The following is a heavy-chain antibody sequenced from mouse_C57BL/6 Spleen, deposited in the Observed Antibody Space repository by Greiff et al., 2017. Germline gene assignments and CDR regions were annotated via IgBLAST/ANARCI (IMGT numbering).Heavy chain of an antibody. CDR1: GFTFSSYA. Sequence: EVQGVESGEGLVKPGGSLKLSCAASGFTFSSYAMSWVRQTPEKRLEWVAYISSGGDYIYYADTVKGRFTISRDNARNTLYLQMSSLKSEDTAMYYCTRPLYYDYDVGYFDVWGTGTTVTVSS. V-gene: IGHV5-9-1*02. CDR3: TRPLYYDYDVGYFDV. D-gene: IGHD2-4*01. CDR2: ISSGGDYI. J-gene: IGHJ1*03.